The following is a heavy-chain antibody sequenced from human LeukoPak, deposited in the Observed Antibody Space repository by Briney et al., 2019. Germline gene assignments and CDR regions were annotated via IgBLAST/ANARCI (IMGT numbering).Heavy chain of an antibody. Sequence: ETLSLTCTDSGGSISSSSYYWGWIRQPPGKGLEWIGSIYYSGSTYYNPSLKSRVTLSVDTSKNQFSLKLSSVTAADTAVYYCARDQEGTTVTKRYYYYYMDVWGKGTTVTVSS. V-gene: IGHV4-39*07. CDR3: ARDQEGTTVTKRYYYYYMDV. J-gene: IGHJ6*03. CDR1: GGSISSSSYY. D-gene: IGHD4-17*01. CDR2: IYYSGST.